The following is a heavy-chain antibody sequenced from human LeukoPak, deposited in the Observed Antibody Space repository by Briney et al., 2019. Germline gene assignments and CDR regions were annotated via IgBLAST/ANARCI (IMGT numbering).Heavy chain of an antibody. V-gene: IGHV1-18*04. CDR3: ARGKVEGYDSSGYYTWFDP. D-gene: IGHD3-22*01. J-gene: IGHJ5*02. CDR1: GYIFTDYY. Sequence: ASVKVSCKASGYIFTDYYMHWVRQAPGQGLEWMGWISAYNGNTNYAQKLQGRVTMTTDTSTSTAYMELRSLRSDDTAVYYCARGKVEGYDSSGYYTWFDPWGQGTLVTVSS. CDR2: ISAYNGNT.